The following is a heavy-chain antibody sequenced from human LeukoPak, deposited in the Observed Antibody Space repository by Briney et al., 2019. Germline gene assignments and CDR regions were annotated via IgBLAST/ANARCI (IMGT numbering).Heavy chain of an antibody. Sequence: SETLSLTCTVSGGSISSYYWSWIRQPPGKGLEWIGYIYYSGSTNYNPSLKSRVTISVDTPKNQFSLKLSSVTAADTAVYYCARNGAAWDYYFDYWGQGTLVTVSS. CDR3: ARNGAAWDYYFDY. CDR1: GGSISSYY. D-gene: IGHD4-17*01. J-gene: IGHJ4*02. CDR2: IYYSGST. V-gene: IGHV4-59*01.